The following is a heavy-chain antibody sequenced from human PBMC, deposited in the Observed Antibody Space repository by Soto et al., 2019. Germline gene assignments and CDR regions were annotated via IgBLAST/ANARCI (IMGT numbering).Heavy chain of an antibody. V-gene: IGHV4-30-4*01. CDR2: IYYSGST. CDR1: GGSISSGDYY. J-gene: IGHJ6*02. CDR3: ARDRSPSDWGYYYYGMDV. Sequence: QVQLQESGPGLVKPSQTLSLTCTVSGGSISSGDYYWSWIRQPPGKGLEWIGYIYYSGSTYYNPSLKSRVTISVDTSNNQFSLKLSSVTAADTAVYYCARDRSPSDWGYYYYGMDVWGQGTTVTVSS. D-gene: IGHD7-27*01.